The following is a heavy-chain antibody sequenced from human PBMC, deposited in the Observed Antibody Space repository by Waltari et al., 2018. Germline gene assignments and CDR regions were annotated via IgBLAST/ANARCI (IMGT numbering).Heavy chain of an antibody. Sequence: QVQLVESGGGVVQLGGSLRLSCAASGFTFSLHGMQWVRQAPGKGVEWVAFIRNDGGSEYYAESVKGRFTISRDNSKNMVYLQLYSLRLDDTAVYYCTKGGTSFDFWGQGALVTVSS. CDR2: IRNDGGSE. V-gene: IGHV3-30*02. CDR3: TKGGTSFDF. J-gene: IGHJ4*02. CDR1: GFTFSLHG. D-gene: IGHD1-26*01.